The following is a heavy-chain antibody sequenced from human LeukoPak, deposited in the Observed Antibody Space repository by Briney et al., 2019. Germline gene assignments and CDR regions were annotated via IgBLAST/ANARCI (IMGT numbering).Heavy chain of an antibody. V-gene: IGHV3-9*01. J-gene: IGHJ4*02. D-gene: IGHD2-15*01. CDR3: AKDRGYCSGGSCSSFDY. CDR1: GFTLDDYA. Sequence: GRSLRLSCAASGFTLDDYAIHWVRQAPGKGLERVSTISWNSGSIAYADSVKGRFTISRDNAKNSLYLHMNSLRAEDTALYYCAKDRGYCSGGSCSSFDYWGQGTLVTVSS. CDR2: ISWNSGSI.